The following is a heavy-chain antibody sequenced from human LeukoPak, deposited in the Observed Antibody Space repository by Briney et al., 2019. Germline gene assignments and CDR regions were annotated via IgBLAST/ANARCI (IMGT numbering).Heavy chain of an antibody. D-gene: IGHD6-6*01. Sequence: GASVKVSCKASGGTFSSYAISWVRQAPGQGLEWVGGIIPIFGTANYAQKFQGRVTITTDESTSTAYMELSSLRSEDTAVYYCARIIHPDIAARSDAFDIWGQGTMFTVSS. CDR3: ARIIHPDIAARSDAFDI. J-gene: IGHJ3*02. CDR2: IIPIFGTA. V-gene: IGHV1-69*05. CDR1: GGTFSSYA.